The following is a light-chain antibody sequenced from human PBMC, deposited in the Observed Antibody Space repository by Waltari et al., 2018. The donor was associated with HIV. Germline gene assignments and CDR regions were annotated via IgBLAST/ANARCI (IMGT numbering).Light chain of an antibody. CDR3: NCRGNSGNQVL. CDR1: SLRNNY. J-gene: IGLJ2*01. CDR2: GKD. V-gene: IGLV3-19*01. Sequence: SSELTQDPAVSVALGQKVMITCQGDSLRNNYASWYQQKPGQAPVLVFYGKDGRPSGIPDRFSGSSSGNTASLTSTGAQAEDEADYYCNCRGNSGNQVLFGGGTKVTVL.